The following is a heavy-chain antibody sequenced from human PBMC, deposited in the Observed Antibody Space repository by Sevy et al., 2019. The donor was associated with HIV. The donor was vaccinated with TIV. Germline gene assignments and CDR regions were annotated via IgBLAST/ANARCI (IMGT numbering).Heavy chain of an antibody. Sequence: GGSLRLSCAASGFTFSDYYMSWIRQAPGKGLELVSYISSSGSTIYYADSVKGRFTISRDNAKNSLYLQMNSLRAEDTAVYYCARDREDIVVVPAARTDAFDIWGQGTMVTVSS. V-gene: IGHV3-11*04. J-gene: IGHJ3*02. D-gene: IGHD2-2*01. CDR3: ARDREDIVVVPAARTDAFDI. CDR1: GFTFSDYY. CDR2: ISSSGSTI.